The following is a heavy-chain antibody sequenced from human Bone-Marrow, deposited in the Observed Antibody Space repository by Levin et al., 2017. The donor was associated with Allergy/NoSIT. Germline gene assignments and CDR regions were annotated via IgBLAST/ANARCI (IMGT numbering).Heavy chain of an antibody. CDR3: TRVPPQRVVVVPAAMPAWSVGYFDY. Sequence: GGSLRLSCTASGFTFGDYAMSWVRQAPGKGLEWVGFIRSKAYGGTTEYAASVKGRFTISRDDSKSIAYLQMNSLKTEDTAVYYCTRVPPQRVVVVPAAMPAWSVGYFDYWGQGTLVTVSS. J-gene: IGHJ4*02. CDR2: IRSKAYGGTT. D-gene: IGHD2-2*01. V-gene: IGHV3-49*04. CDR1: GFTFGDYA.